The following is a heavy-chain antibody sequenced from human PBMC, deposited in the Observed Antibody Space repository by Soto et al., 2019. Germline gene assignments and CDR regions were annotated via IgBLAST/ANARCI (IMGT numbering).Heavy chain of an antibody. CDR1: GFTFDDYT. J-gene: IGHJ4*02. D-gene: IGHD6-13*01. Sequence: GGSLRLSCAASGFTFDDYTMHWVRQAPGKGLEWVSLISWDGGSTYYADSVKGRFTISRDNSKNSLYLQMNSLRTEDTALYYCAKDSLLGGSSSNFDYWGQGTLVTVSS. V-gene: IGHV3-43*01. CDR2: ISWDGGST. CDR3: AKDSLLGGSSSNFDY.